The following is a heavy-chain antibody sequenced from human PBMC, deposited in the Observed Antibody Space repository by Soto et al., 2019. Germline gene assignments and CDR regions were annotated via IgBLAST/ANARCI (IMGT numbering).Heavy chain of an antibody. CDR1: GFTFSSYE. J-gene: IGHJ4*02. V-gene: IGHV3-48*03. CDR2: ISSSGSTI. Sequence: EVQLVESGGGLVQPGGSLRLSCAASGFTFSSYEMSWVRQAPGKGLEWVSYISSSGSTIYYADSVKGRFTISRDNAKNSLYLQMNSLRAEDTAVYYCARPKDTVTTAMDYWGQGTLVTVSS. D-gene: IGHD4-17*01. CDR3: ARPKDTVTTAMDY.